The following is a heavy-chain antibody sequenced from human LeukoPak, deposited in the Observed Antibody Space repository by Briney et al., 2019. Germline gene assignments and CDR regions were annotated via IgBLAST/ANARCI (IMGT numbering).Heavy chain of an antibody. V-gene: IGHV4-38-2*02. CDR1: GYSISSGYY. Sequence: SETLSLTRTVSGYSISSGYYWGWIRQPPGKGLEWIGSIYHSGSTYYNPSLKSRVTISVDTSKNQFSLKLSSVTAADTAVYYCASHRAAPLNIDYWGQGTLVTVSS. CDR2: IYHSGST. CDR3: ASHRAAPLNIDY. D-gene: IGHD6-13*01. J-gene: IGHJ4*02.